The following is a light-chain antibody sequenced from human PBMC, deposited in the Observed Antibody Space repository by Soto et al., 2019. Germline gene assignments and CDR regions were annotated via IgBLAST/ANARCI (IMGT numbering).Light chain of an antibody. CDR1: QSVSSSY. CDR3: QQYGSSPHT. CDR2: GAS. V-gene: IGKV3-20*01. Sequence: EIVLTQSPGTLSLSPGERATLSCRARQSVSSSYLAWYQHKPGQAPRLLIYGASSRATGIPDRFSGSGSGTDFTLTISRLEPEVFAVYYCQQYGSSPHTFGQGTKLEIK. J-gene: IGKJ2*01.